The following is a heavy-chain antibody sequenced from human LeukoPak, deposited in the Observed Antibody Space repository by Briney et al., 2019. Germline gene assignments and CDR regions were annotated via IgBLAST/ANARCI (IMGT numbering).Heavy chain of an antibody. J-gene: IGHJ5*02. V-gene: IGHV1-18*01. CDR1: GYTFTSYG. D-gene: IGHD3-3*01. CDR3: ARGQYYDFWSGFIPSWFDP. Sequence: ASVKVSCKASGYTFTSYGISWVRQAPGQGLEWMGWISAYNGNTNYAQKLQGRVTMTTDTSTSTAYMELSSLRSEDTAVYYCARGQYYDFWSGFIPSWFDPWGQGTLVTVSS. CDR2: ISAYNGNT.